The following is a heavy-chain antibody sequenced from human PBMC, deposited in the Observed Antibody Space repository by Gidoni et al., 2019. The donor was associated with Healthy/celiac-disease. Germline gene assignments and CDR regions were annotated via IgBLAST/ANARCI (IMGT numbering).Heavy chain of an antibody. CDR2: TYYSGST. CDR3: ARHESSSWYIWFDP. CDR1: GGSISSSSYY. Sequence: QLQLQESGPGLVKPSETLSLTCTVSGGSISSSSYYWGWIRQPPGKGLEWIGSTYYSGSTYYNPSLKSRVTISVDTSKNQFSLKLSSVTAADTAVYYCARHESSSWYIWFDPWGQGTLVTVSS. D-gene: IGHD6-13*01. J-gene: IGHJ5*02. V-gene: IGHV4-39*01.